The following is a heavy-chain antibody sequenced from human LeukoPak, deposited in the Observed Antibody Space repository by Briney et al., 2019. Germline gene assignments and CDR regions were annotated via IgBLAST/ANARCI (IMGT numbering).Heavy chain of an antibody. J-gene: IGHJ6*02. CDR2: ISSSSSTI. D-gene: IGHD5-18*01. CDR1: GFTFSSYS. Sequence: GGSLRLSCAASGFTFSSYSMNWVRQAPGKGLEWASYISSSSSTIYYADSVKGRFTISRDNAKNSLYLQMNSLRDEDTAVYYCARKIGYSYGYEYYYYGMDVWGQGTTVTVSS. CDR3: ARKIGYSYGYEYYYYGMDV. V-gene: IGHV3-48*02.